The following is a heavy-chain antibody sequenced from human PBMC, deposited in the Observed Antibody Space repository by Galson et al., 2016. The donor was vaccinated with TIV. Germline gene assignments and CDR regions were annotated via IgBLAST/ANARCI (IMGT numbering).Heavy chain of an antibody. Sequence: LSLTCSVSGASISTSSNYWVWIRQPPGKGLEWIGTIFYTGTTYYNPSLKSRVTISLDASRRQFSLRVNSVTAADTAIYYCARRHQWLGGSFGVWGQGTMVAVS. CDR1: GASISTSSNY. CDR2: IFYTGTT. V-gene: IGHV4-39*01. D-gene: IGHD6-19*01. CDR3: ARRHQWLGGSFGV. J-gene: IGHJ3*01.